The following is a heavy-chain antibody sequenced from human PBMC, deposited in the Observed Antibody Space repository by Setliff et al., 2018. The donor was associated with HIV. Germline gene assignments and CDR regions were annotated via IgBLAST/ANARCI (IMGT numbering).Heavy chain of an antibody. CDR2: IHAGNGYT. J-gene: IGHJ3*02. Sequence: GASVKVSCKASGYTFTSYAMHWVRQAPGQRLEWMGWIHAGNGYTKYSQKFQGRVSITRDTSASKAYLELSSLRSEDTAVYYCARDPHYYDSSGYYSMFDIWGQGTVVTVSS. CDR3: ARDPHYYDSSGYYSMFDI. D-gene: IGHD3-22*01. CDR1: GYTFTSYA. V-gene: IGHV1-3*01.